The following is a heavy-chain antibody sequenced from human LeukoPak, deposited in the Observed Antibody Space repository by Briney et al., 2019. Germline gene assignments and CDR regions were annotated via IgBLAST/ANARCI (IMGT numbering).Heavy chain of an antibody. CDR2: INHSGST. CDR3: ARPRGGSYLNWYFDL. CDR1: GGSFSGYY. D-gene: IGHD1-26*01. J-gene: IGHJ2*01. Sequence: SETLSLTCAVYGGSFSGYYWSWIRQPPGKGLEWIGEINHSGSTNYNPSLKSRVTISVDTSKNQFSLKLSSVTAADTAVYYCARPRGGSYLNWYFDLWGRGTLVTVSS. V-gene: IGHV4-34*01.